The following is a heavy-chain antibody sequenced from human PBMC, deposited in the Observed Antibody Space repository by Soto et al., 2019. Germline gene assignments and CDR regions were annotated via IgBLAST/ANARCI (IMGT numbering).Heavy chain of an antibody. J-gene: IGHJ4*02. CDR3: ARAHDYGDPRSFHY. D-gene: IGHD4-17*01. Sequence: QVQLQQWGARLLKPSETLSLTCAVYGGSFRGYYWSWIRQPPGKGLEWIGEINHSGNTNYNPSLKSRVTISVDTSKNQFSLKVNSVTAADTAVYYCARAHDYGDPRSFHYWGQGTLVTVSS. V-gene: IGHV4-34*01. CDR2: INHSGNT. CDR1: GGSFRGYY.